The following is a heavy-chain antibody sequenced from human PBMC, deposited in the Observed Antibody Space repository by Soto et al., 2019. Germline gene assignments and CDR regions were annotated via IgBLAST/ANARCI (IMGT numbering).Heavy chain of an antibody. CDR2: ISSSSSYI. D-gene: IGHD6-19*01. CDR1: GFTFSSYG. Sequence: GESLKISCAASGFTFSSYGMNWVRQAPGKGLEWVSSISSSSSYIYYADSVKGRFTISRDNAKNSLYLQMNSLRAEDTAVYYCARSIAVVPFDYWGQGTLVTVS. CDR3: ARSIAVVPFDY. J-gene: IGHJ4*02. V-gene: IGHV3-21*01.